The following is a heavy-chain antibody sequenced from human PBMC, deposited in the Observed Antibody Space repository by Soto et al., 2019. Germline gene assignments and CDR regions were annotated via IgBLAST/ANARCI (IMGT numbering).Heavy chain of an antibody. CDR1: GLTFSTSA. Sequence: GGSLRLSCAASGLTFSTSAMSWVRQAPGKGLEWVSLISASGRSTDYADSVKGRFTISRDNSKGTVYLQMNSLRADDTAVYYCAKDPPSEKLQPDYGMDVWGQGTTVTVSS. CDR3: AKDPPSEKLQPDYGMDV. V-gene: IGHV3-23*01. CDR2: ISASGRST. J-gene: IGHJ6*02. D-gene: IGHD2-15*01.